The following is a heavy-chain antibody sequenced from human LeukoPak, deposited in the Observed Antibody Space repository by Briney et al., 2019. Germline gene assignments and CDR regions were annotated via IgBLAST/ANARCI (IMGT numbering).Heavy chain of an antibody. Sequence: GGSLRLSCAASGFTFSNAWMSWVRQAPGKGLEWVGRIQSKTDGGTTAYGAPAKGRFTVSRDDSKNTLYLQMNSLKTEDTAVYYCTKYYSDSTGYYLGDYWGQGTLVTVSS. V-gene: IGHV3-15*01. CDR3: TKYYSDSTGYYLGDY. CDR1: GFTFSNAW. CDR2: IQSKTDGGTT. D-gene: IGHD3-22*01. J-gene: IGHJ4*02.